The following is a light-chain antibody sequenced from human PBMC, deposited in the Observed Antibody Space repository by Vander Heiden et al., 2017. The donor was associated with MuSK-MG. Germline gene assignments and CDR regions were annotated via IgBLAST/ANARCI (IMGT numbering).Light chain of an antibody. Sequence: DIQMTQSPSSLSASVGDRVTITCRASQSISTYLNWYQQKPGEAPKLLIYAASSLQSGVPSRFSGSGSGTDFTVTISSLQPEDFATYYCQQSATSPWTFGQGTKVEIK. CDR1: QSISTY. J-gene: IGKJ1*01. V-gene: IGKV1-39*01. CDR2: AAS. CDR3: QQSATSPWT.